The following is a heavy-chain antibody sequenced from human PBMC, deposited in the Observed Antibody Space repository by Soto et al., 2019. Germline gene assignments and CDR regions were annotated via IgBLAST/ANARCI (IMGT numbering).Heavy chain of an antibody. V-gene: IGHV1-18*01. CDR2: ISHYTGNT. D-gene: IGHD3-16*01. Sequence: QVQLVQSGDEVKKPGASVKVSCKASGYIFVNYGIAWVRQAPGQGLEWMGWISHYTGNTHSATKSQGRLTMTTDTSTSTAYMDLGSLTSDDTAEYYCVMVDNYVTPTPQYVWGQGTTVTVSS. CDR3: VMVDNYVTPTPQYV. CDR1: GYIFVNYG. J-gene: IGHJ6*02.